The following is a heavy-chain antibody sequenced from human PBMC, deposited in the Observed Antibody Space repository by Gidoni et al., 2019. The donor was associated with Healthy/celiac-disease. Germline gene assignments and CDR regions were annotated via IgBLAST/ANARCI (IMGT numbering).Heavy chain of an antibody. CDR3: ARVEMLDPHYGMDV. D-gene: IGHD1-1*01. Sequence: QVQLVESGGGVVQPGRSLRLSCAASGFTFSSYAMHWVRQAPGKGLEWVAVISYDGSNKYYADSVKGRFTISRDNSKNTLYLQMNSLRAEDTAVYYCARVEMLDPHYGMDVWGQGTTVTVSS. CDR2: ISYDGSNK. J-gene: IGHJ6*02. CDR1: GFTFSSYA. V-gene: IGHV3-30-3*01.